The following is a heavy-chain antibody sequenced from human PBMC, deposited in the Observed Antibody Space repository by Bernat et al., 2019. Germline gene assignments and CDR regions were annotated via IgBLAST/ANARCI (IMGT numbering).Heavy chain of an antibody. J-gene: IGHJ1*01. CDR2: ISHSGST. V-gene: IGHV4-34*01. CDR3: ARGLPGPRLQH. Sequence: QVQLQQWGAGLLKPSETLSLICAVNGGSFSGYYWTWTRQPPGKGLEWIGEISHSGSTSSNSSLNSRVTISVEPSNNQYSLKLTSVTAADTALYYCARGLPGPRLQHWGQGSLLTVSS. CDR1: GGSFSGYY.